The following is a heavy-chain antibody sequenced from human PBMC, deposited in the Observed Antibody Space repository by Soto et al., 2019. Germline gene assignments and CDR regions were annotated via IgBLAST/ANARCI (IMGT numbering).Heavy chain of an antibody. CDR3: ARRRGEYCTNGVCSLSWFDP. CDR2: IIPIFGTA. Sequence: QVQLVQSGAEVKKPGSSVKVSCKASGGTFSSYAISWVRQAPGQGHEWMGGIIPIFGTANYAQKFQGRVTITADESTSTAYMELSSLRSEDTAVYYCARRRGEYCTNGVCSLSWFDPWGQGTLVTVSS. J-gene: IGHJ5*02. D-gene: IGHD2-8*01. CDR1: GGTFSSYA. V-gene: IGHV1-69*12.